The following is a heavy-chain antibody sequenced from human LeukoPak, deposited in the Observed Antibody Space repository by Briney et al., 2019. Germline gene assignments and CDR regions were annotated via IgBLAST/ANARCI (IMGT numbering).Heavy chain of an antibody. CDR2: INQDGSGT. J-gene: IGHJ4*02. Sequence: PGGPLKLSCAASGFTFRNYCMSWVRKAPGKGLEWVASINQDGSGTYYVGSVRGRFTISRDNAKNSLCLQMNSLRAEDTAVYYCARERGYDSSGYYSYYFDFWGQGTLVTVSS. CDR3: ARERGYDSSGYYSYYFDF. V-gene: IGHV3-7*01. CDR1: GFTFRNYC. D-gene: IGHD3-22*01.